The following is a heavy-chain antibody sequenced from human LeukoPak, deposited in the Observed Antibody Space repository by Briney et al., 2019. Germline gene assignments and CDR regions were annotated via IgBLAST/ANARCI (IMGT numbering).Heavy chain of an antibody. Sequence: SETLSLTCTVSGGSISSYYWSWIRQPPGKGLEWIGYIYYSGSTNYNPSFKSRVTISVDTSKNQFSLKLSSVTAADTAVYYCASTTVITRIDYWGQGTLVTVSS. J-gene: IGHJ4*02. CDR3: ASTTVITRIDY. V-gene: IGHV4-59*01. CDR2: IYYSGST. D-gene: IGHD4-17*01. CDR1: GGSISSYY.